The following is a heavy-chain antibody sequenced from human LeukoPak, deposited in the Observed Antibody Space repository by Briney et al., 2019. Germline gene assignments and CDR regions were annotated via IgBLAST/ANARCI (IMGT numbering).Heavy chain of an antibody. CDR3: ARLDYYDSSDETFDL. D-gene: IGHD3-22*01. J-gene: IGHJ2*01. CDR2: IHYSGST. CDR1: GGSISSYY. V-gene: IGHV4-59*08. Sequence: SETLSLTCTVSGGSISSYYWSWIRQPPGKGLEWIGYIHYSGSTNYNPSLKSRVTISVDTSKNQFSLKLSSVTAADTAVYYCARLDYYDSSDETFDLWGRGTLVTVSS.